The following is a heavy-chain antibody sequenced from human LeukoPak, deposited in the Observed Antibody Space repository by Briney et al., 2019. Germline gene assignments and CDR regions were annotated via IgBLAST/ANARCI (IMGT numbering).Heavy chain of an antibody. D-gene: IGHD1-14*01. Sequence: PGRSLRLSCAASGFTFSSYGMHWVRQAPGKGLEWVAVISYDGSNKYYADSVKGRFTISRDNSKNTLYSQMNSLRAEDTAAYYCAKDLHPLNHVPGDYWGQGTLVTVSS. CDR1: GFTFSSYG. J-gene: IGHJ4*02. CDR3: AKDLHPLNHVPGDY. CDR2: ISYDGSNK. V-gene: IGHV3-30*18.